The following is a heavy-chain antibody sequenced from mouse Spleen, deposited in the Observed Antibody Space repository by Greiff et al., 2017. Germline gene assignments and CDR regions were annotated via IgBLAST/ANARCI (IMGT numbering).Heavy chain of an antibody. CDR3: AREDITTVVATGYWYFDV. V-gene: IGHV1-64*01. CDR1: GYTFTSYW. J-gene: IGHJ1*03. Sequence: VQLQQPGAELVKPGALVKLSCKASGYTFTSYWMHWVKQRPGQGLEWIGMIHPNSGSTNYNEKFKSKATLTVDKSSSTAYMQLSSLTSEDSAVYYCAREDITTVVATGYWYFDVWGTGTTVTVSS. CDR2: IHPNSGST. D-gene: IGHD1-1*01.